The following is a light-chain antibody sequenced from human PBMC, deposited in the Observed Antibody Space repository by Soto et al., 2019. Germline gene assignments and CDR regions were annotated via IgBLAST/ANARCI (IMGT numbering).Light chain of an antibody. CDR2: YAS. Sequence: EIVLTQSPATLSLSPGERATLSCRASQSVSSYLAWYQQKPGQAPRLLIYYASNRATGIPARFSGSGSGTDFTLTISCLEPDDFAVYYCHQRGNWPLTFYGGTKVEIK. CDR3: HQRGNWPLT. CDR1: QSVSSY. J-gene: IGKJ4*01. V-gene: IGKV3-11*01.